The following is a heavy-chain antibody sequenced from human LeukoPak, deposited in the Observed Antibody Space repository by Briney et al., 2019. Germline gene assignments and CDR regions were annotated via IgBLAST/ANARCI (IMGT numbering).Heavy chain of an antibody. CDR2: ISGSGGST. D-gene: IGHD3-10*01. CDR3: AKDSAYYGSTYFDY. J-gene: IGHJ4*02. CDR1: GFTFSSYA. V-gene: IGHV3-23*01. Sequence: GGSLRLSCAASGFTFSSYAMSWVRQAPGKGLEWVSAISGSGGSTYYADSVKGWFTISRDNSKNTLYLQMNSLRAEDTAVYYCAKDSAYYGSTYFDYWGQGTLVTVSS.